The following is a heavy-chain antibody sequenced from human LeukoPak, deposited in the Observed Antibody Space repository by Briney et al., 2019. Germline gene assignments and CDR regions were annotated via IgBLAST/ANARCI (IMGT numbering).Heavy chain of an antibody. J-gene: IGHJ6*02. CDR1: GYTFTSYG. Sequence: ASVKVSCKASGYTFTSYGISWVRQAPGQGLEWMGWISAYNGNTNYAQKLQGRVTMTTDTSTSTAYMELGSLRSEDTAVYYCARVAYYYDSAGKSLKFFYGMDVWGQGTTVTVSS. V-gene: IGHV1-18*01. D-gene: IGHD3-22*01. CDR3: ARVAYYYDSAGKSLKFFYGMDV. CDR2: ISAYNGNT.